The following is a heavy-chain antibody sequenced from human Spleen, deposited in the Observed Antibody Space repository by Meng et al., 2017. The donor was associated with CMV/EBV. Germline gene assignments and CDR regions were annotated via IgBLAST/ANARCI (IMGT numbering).Heavy chain of an antibody. CDR1: GCSFSSYS. D-gene: IGHD3-22*01. V-gene: IGHV3-21*01. CDR2: IGSRSTYI. J-gene: IGHJ4*02. CDR3: TKNYYDSSGYFPPPDY. Sequence: SGCSFSSYSTNWVRQAPGKGLEWVSSIGSRSTYIYYADSVKGRFTISRDNTKNSVYLQMNSLRAEDTAVYYCTKNYYDSSGYFPPPDYWGQGTLVTVSS.